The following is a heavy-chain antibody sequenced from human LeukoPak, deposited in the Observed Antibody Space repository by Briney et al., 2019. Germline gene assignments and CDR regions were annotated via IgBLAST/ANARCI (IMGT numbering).Heavy chain of an antibody. V-gene: IGHV4-59*01. J-gene: IGHJ6*03. CDR2: IYYSGST. Sequence: PSETLSLTCTVSGGSISSYYWSWIRQPPGKGLEWIGYIYYSGSTNYNPSLKSRVTISVDTSKNQFSLKLSSVTAADTAVYYCARGSYYDFWSGYYANYYYYMDVWGKGTTVTVSS. CDR3: ARGSYYDFWSGYYANYYYYMDV. CDR1: GGSISSYY. D-gene: IGHD3-3*01.